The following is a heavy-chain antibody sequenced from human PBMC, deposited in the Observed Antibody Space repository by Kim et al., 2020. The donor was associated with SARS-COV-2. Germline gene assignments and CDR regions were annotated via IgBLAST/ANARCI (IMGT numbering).Heavy chain of an antibody. D-gene: IGHD3-10*01. CDR2: ISYDGSNK. V-gene: IGHV3-30*04. J-gene: IGHJ5*02. Sequence: GGSLRLSCAASGFTFSSYAMHWVRQAPGKGLEWVAVISYDGSNKYYADSVKGRFTISRDNSKNTLYLQMNSLRAEDTAVYYCARDRTTARVTMVREKYNWFDPWGQGTLVTVSS. CDR3: ARDRTTARVTMVREKYNWFDP. CDR1: GFTFSSYA.